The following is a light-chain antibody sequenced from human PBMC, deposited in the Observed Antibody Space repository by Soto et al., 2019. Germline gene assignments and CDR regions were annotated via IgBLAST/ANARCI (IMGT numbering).Light chain of an antibody. J-gene: IGKJ4*02. V-gene: IGKV1-27*01. CDR3: QRANPAAQT. CDR2: AAS. Sequence: DIQMTQSPSSLSASVGDRVTITCRASQGIIDYVAWFQQKPGKAPKLLNYAASTLHSGVPSRFSGSEAGTDFTLTISSLQPEDVATYCCQRANPAAQTFGEGTKVEIK. CDR1: QGIIDY.